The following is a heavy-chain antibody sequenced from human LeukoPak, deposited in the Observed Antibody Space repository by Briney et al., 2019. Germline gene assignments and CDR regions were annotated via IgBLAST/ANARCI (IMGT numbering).Heavy chain of an antibody. J-gene: IGHJ5*02. Sequence: LETLSLTCTVSGGSISSYYWSWIRQPPGKGLEWIGYIYYSGSTNYNPSLKSRVTISVDTSKNQFSLKLSSVTAADTAVYYCARLTFLSIAAAHNWFDPWGQGTLVTVSS. V-gene: IGHV4-59*08. D-gene: IGHD6-13*01. CDR3: ARLTFLSIAAAHNWFDP. CDR2: IYYSGST. CDR1: GGSISSYY.